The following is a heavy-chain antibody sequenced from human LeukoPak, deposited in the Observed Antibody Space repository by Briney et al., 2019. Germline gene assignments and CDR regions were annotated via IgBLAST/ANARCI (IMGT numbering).Heavy chain of an antibody. V-gene: IGHV3-30*02. CDR1: GFTFSSYG. Sequence: GGSLRLSCAASGFTFSSYGTHWVRQAPGKGLEWVAFIRYDGSEKYYADSVMGRFTISRDNSKNTLYLQMNRLRVEDTAVYYCAARDFWSGPASDYWGQGTLVTVSS. J-gene: IGHJ4*02. CDR2: IRYDGSEK. D-gene: IGHD3-3*01. CDR3: AARDFWSGPASDY.